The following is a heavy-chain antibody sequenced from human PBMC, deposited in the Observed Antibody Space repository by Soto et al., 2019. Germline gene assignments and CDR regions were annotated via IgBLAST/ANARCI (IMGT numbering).Heavy chain of an antibody. J-gene: IGHJ4*02. CDR3: ARALRCLPACSAAAFDH. Sequence: ASVKVSCKASGYTFTSYYMHWVRQAPGQGLEWMGIINPSGGSTSYAQKFQGRVTMTRDTSTSTVYMELSSLRSEDTAVYYCARALRCLPACSAAAFDHWGQGTLVTVSS. CDR2: INPSGGST. D-gene: IGHD4-17*01. V-gene: IGHV1-46*01. CDR1: GYTFTSYY.